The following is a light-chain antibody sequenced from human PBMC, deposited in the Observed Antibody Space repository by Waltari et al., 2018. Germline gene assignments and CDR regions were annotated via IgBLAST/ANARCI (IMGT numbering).Light chain of an antibody. CDR2: RAS. Sequence: ELVMTQSPVTLFASPGERFIFSCRASQSVGSNLSWYQQKPGQAPRLLIYRASTRATDIPGTFSGSGSGTGFTLTISSLQSEDFALYYCQQYYNWPRTFGQGTKVEIK. J-gene: IGKJ1*01. CDR3: QQYYNWPRT. CDR1: QSVGSN. V-gene: IGKV3-15*01.